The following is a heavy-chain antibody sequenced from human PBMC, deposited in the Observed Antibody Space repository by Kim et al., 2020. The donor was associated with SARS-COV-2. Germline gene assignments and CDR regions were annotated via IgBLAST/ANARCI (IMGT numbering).Heavy chain of an antibody. CDR1: GFTFSTYA. D-gene: IGHD2-21*02. Sequence: GGSLRLSCAASGFTFSTYAMAWVRQAPRKGLEWVSGIRGGGGSTGYADSVKGRFTISRDNSKNTVFLQMNSLRAEDTAVYYCARWRGTAQSEFAYWGQGTLVTVSS. CDR3: ARWRGTAQSEFAY. J-gene: IGHJ4*02. CDR2: IRGGGGST. V-gene: IGHV3-23*01.